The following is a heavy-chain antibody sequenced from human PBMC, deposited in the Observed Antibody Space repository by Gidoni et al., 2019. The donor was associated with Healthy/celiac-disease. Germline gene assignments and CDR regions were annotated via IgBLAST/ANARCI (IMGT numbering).Heavy chain of an antibody. J-gene: IGHJ4*02. V-gene: IGHV3-33*01. CDR3: AREWQQLPDY. Sequence: QVQLLESGGGVVQPGRSLRLSCAASGFTFRSYGLHWVCQAPGKGLEWVAVIWYDESNKYYADSVKGRFTISRDNSKNTLYLKMNSLRAEDTAVYYCAREWQQLPDYWGQGTLVTVSS. D-gene: IGHD6-13*01. CDR1: GFTFRSYG. CDR2: IWYDESNK.